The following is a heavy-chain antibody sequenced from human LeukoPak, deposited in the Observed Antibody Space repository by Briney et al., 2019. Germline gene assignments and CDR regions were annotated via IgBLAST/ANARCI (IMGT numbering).Heavy chain of an antibody. CDR1: GFTFSNFW. Sequence: PGGSLRLSCAASGFTFSNFWMHWVRQAPGKGLEWVADIKQDGSETYYVDSVRGRFTISRDNAKNSLYLQMSSLRAEDTAVYYCATLNGPLFEYWGQGTLVTVSS. CDR2: IKQDGSET. D-gene: IGHD2-8*01. CDR3: ATLNGPLFEY. J-gene: IGHJ4*02. V-gene: IGHV3-7*01.